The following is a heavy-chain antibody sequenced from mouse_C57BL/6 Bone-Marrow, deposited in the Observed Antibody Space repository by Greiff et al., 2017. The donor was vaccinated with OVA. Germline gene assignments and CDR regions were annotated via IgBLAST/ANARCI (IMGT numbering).Heavy chain of an antibody. CDR2: INPGSGGT. CDR1: GYAFTNYL. Sequence: VQLQQSGAELVRPGTSVKVSCKASGYAFTNYLIEWVKQRPGQGLEWIGVINPGSGGTNYNEKFKGKATLTADKSSSTAYMQLSSLTSEDSAVYFGARGGDYYDADWGQGTLVTVSA. CDR3: ARGGDYYDAD. J-gene: IGHJ3*01. V-gene: IGHV1-54*01. D-gene: IGHD1-1*01.